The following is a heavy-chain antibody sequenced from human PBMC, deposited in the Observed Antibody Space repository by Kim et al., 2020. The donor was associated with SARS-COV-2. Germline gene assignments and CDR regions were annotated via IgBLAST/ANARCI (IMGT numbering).Heavy chain of an antibody. Sequence: SETLSLTCTVSGGSVRSGSYYWSWIRQPPGKGLEWIGYIYYSGSTNYNPSLKSRVTISVDTSKNQFSLKLSSVTAADTAVYYCARDRYDILTGWAGGYYYGMDVWGQGTTVTVPS. CDR2: IYYSGST. D-gene: IGHD3-9*01. V-gene: IGHV4-61*01. CDR1: GGSVRSGSYY. J-gene: IGHJ6*02. CDR3: ARDRYDILTGWAGGYYYGMDV.